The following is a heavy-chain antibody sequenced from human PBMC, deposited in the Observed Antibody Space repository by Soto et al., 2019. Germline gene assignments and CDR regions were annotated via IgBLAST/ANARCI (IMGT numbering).Heavy chain of an antibody. Sequence: GGSLRLSCAASGFTFSSYAMHWVRQAPGKGLEWVAVISYDGSNKYYADSVKGRFTISRDNSKNTLYLQMNSLRAEDTAVYYCARDPAAAGPGDYSFDIWGQGTMVTVSS. CDR2: ISYDGSNK. J-gene: IGHJ3*02. CDR1: GFTFSSYA. CDR3: ARDPAAAGPGDYSFDI. D-gene: IGHD6-13*01. V-gene: IGHV3-30-3*01.